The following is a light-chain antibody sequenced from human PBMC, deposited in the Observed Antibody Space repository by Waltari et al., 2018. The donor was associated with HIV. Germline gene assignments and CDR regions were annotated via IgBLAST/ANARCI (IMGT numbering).Light chain of an antibody. CDR3: QAWDSSTAGV. CDR2: PDS. V-gene: IGLV3-1*01. J-gene: IGLJ2*01. CDR1: KLGDKY. Sequence: SYELTQPPSVSVSPGQTASITCSGDKLGDKYACWYQQKPGQSPVLVNYPDSKRPSGIPGRFAGSNSGNTATLTISGTQAMDEADYYCQAWDSSTAGVFGGGTKLTVL.